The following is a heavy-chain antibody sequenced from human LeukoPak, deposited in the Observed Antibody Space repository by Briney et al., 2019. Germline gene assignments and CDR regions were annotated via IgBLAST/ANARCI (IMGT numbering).Heavy chain of an antibody. CDR2: IYYSGST. D-gene: IGHD2-15*01. V-gene: IGHV4-38-2*01. Sequence: SETLSLTCAVSGYSISSGCYWGWIRQPPGKGLEWIGSIYYSGSTYYNPSLKSRVTISVDTSKNQFSLKLSSVTAADTAVYYCARHECGGSCPYWYFDLWGRGTLVTVSS. J-gene: IGHJ2*01. CDR1: GYSISSGCY. CDR3: ARHECGGSCPYWYFDL.